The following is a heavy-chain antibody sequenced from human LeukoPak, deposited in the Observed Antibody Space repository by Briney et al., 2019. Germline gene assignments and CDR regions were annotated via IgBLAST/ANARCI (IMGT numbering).Heavy chain of an antibody. CDR1: GFTFSTYA. CDR2: ISSRGSRI. CDR3: ATLRWGSGRYAGDY. Sequence: GGSLRLSCAASGFTFSTYAMSWVRQAPGKGLEWISYISSRGSRIYYAESVEGRFTISKDDAKNTLYLQMYNLRADDTAVYYCATLRWGSGRYAGDYWGQGSLVTVSS. D-gene: IGHD6-19*01. J-gene: IGHJ4*02. V-gene: IGHV3-48*03.